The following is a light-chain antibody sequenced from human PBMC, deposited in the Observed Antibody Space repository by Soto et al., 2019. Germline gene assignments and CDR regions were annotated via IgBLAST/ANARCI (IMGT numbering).Light chain of an antibody. CDR2: DAS. J-gene: IGKJ5*01. CDR1: QSVSRY. V-gene: IGKV3-11*01. Sequence: EIVLTQSPVTLSLSPGERATLSCRASQSVSRYLAWYQQKPGQAPRLLIYDASQRATGNPVRFSGSGSGTDFTLTISSLEPEDFAVYYCQQRSNWITFGQGTRLDIK. CDR3: QQRSNWIT.